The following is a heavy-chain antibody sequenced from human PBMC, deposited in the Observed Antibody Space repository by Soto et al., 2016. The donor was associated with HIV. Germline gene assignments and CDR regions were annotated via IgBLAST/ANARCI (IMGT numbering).Heavy chain of an antibody. J-gene: IGHJ3*02. CDR3: AKDTGLAPGDAFDI. D-gene: IGHD3-3*02. CDR2: ISWNSGSI. V-gene: IGHV3-9*03. Sequence: EVQLVESGGGLVQPGRSLRLSCAASGFTFDDYAMHWVRQAPGKGLEWVSGISWNSGSIGYADSVKGRFTISRDNAKNSLYLQMNSLRAEDMALYYCAKDTGLAPGDAFDIWGQGTMVTVSS. CDR1: GFTFDDYA.